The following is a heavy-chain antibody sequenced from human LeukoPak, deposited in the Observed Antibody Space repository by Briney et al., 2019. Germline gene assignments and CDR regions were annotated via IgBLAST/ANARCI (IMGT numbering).Heavy chain of an antibody. D-gene: IGHD1-26*01. V-gene: IGHV4-59*01. CDR3: ARESREAFDI. Sequence: PSETLSLTCTVSGGSISTYYWSWIRQPPGKGLEWIGYIYYSGSTKYNPSLKSRVTISVDTSKNQFSLSLSSVTAADTAVYYCARESREAFDIWGQGTMVTVSS. J-gene: IGHJ3*02. CDR2: IYYSGST. CDR1: GGSISTYY.